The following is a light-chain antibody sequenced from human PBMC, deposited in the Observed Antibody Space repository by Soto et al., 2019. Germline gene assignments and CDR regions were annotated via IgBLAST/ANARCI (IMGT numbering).Light chain of an antibody. V-gene: IGKV1-33*01. CDR3: LQLNNYPLT. Sequence: DIQMTQSPSSLSASVGDRVTITCQASQDISNYLNWYQQKPGKAPKLLIYDASNLETGVPSRFSGSGSGTDFTLTISSLQPEDFATYYCLQLNNYPLTFGPGTKVDIK. CDR2: DAS. J-gene: IGKJ3*01. CDR1: QDISNY.